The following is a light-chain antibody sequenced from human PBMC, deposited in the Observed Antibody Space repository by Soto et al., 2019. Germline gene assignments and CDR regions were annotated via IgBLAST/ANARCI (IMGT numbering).Light chain of an antibody. J-gene: IGKJ4*01. CDR3: RQYGRSLGFA. Sequence: EIVLTQSPGTLSLSPEERATLSCSARPSVSSNFLAWYQEPPGQAPRLLIYGASSRATGIPDRFSGRGSGTDFTLTISRLEPEDFAVYYCRQYGRSLGFAFGGGTKVDIK. V-gene: IGKV3-20*01. CDR2: GAS. CDR1: PSVSSNF.